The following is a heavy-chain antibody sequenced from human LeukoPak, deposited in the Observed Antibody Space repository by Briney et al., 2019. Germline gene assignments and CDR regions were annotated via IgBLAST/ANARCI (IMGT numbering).Heavy chain of an antibody. D-gene: IGHD6-6*01. J-gene: IGHJ5*02. CDR2: INSDGSST. V-gene: IGHV3-74*01. CDR1: GFTFSSYW. Sequence: GGSLRLSRAASGFTFSSYWMHWVRQAPGKGLVWVSRINSDGSSTSYADSVKGRFTISRDNAKNTLYLQMNSLRAEDTAVYYCARTLSIAARSDRVGLFPWGQGTLVTVSS. CDR3: ARTLSIAARSDRVGLFP.